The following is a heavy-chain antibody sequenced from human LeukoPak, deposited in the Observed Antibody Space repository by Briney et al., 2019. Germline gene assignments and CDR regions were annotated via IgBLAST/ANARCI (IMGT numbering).Heavy chain of an antibody. J-gene: IGHJ4*02. V-gene: IGHV3-33*01. CDR1: GFTFSSYG. D-gene: IGHD6-13*01. CDR2: IWYDGSNK. CDR3: ARGAAAGRPPFDY. Sequence: GSLRLSCAASGFTFSSYGMHWVRQAPGKGLEWVAVIWYDGSNKYYADSVKGRFTISRDNSKNTLYLQMNSLRAEDTAVYYCARGAAAGRPPFDYWGQGTLVTVSS.